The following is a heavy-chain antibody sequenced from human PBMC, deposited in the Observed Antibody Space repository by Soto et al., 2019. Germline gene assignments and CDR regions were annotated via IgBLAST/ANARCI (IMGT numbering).Heavy chain of an antibody. CDR3: AKGLVGYVFGVQDYYFGMDV. Sequence: QVPLVESGGGVVQPGRSLRLSCGASGFNFSSYGMHWVRQAPGKALEWVAVISYDGNNKDYADSVNGRFTISRDNSKNTLYLQMNSLRAEDTAVFYCAKGLVGYVFGVQDYYFGMDVWGQGTTVTVSS. V-gene: IGHV3-30*18. J-gene: IGHJ6*02. CDR2: ISYDGNNK. D-gene: IGHD1-26*01. CDR1: GFNFSSYG.